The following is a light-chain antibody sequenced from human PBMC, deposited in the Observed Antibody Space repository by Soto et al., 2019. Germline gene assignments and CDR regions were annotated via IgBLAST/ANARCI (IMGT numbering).Light chain of an antibody. V-gene: IGKV3-15*01. CDR2: AAS. CDR1: QSVSSK. Sequence: EIVMTQSPATLSVSLGERATLSCRASQSVSSKIAWYQQKPGQAPRLLIYAASTRATGIPARFSGSGSGTEFTLTISSLQSEDFAVYYCQQYNNWPPLTFGGGTKVEIK. J-gene: IGKJ4*01. CDR3: QQYNNWPPLT.